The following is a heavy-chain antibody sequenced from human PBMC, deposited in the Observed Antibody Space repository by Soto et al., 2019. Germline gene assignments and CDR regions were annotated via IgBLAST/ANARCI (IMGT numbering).Heavy chain of an antibody. CDR1: GGSISSYY. J-gene: IGHJ4*02. D-gene: IGHD6-13*01. CDR2: IYYSGST. CDR3: ARVGSSWQPYYFDY. V-gene: IGHV4-59*01. Sequence: SETLSLTCTVSGGSISSYYWSWIRQPPGKGLEWIGYIYYSGSTNYNPSLKSRVTISVDTSKNQFSLRLSSVTAADTAVYYCARVGSSWQPYYFDYWGQGTLVTVSS.